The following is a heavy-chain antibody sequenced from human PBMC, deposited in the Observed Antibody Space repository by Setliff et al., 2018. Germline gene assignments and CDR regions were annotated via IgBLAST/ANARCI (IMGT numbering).Heavy chain of an antibody. Sequence: GGSLRLSCAASGFTLSSYGIHWVRQAPGKGLEWVAVVWYGGSNEDYADSVMGRFTISRDDSKNTLYLQMTSLRAEDMAVYYCAREVYGGVKSGGFDVWGQGTMVTVSS. V-gene: IGHV3-33*01. CDR1: GFTLSSYG. CDR2: VWYGGSNE. J-gene: IGHJ3*01. CDR3: AREVYGGVKSGGFDV. D-gene: IGHD4-17*01.